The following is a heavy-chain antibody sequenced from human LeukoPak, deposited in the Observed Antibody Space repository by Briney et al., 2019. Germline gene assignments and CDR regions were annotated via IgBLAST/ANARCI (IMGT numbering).Heavy chain of an antibody. CDR2: IKSKTDGGTT. CDR3: TTGVLITMIVVDTGEDY. J-gene: IGHJ4*02. Sequence: PGGSLRLSCAASGFTFSNAWMSWVRQAPGKGLEWVGRIKSKTDGGTTDYAAPVKGRFTISRDDSKNTLYLQMNSLKTEDTAVYYCTTGVLITMIVVDTGEDYWGQGTLVTVSS. CDR1: GFTFSNAW. D-gene: IGHD3-22*01. V-gene: IGHV3-15*01.